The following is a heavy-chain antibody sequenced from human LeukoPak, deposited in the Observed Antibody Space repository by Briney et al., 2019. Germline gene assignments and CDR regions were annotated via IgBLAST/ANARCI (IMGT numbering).Heavy chain of an antibody. J-gene: IGHJ4*02. D-gene: IGHD2/OR15-2a*01. CDR2: MNPNSGNT. CDR1: GYTFTGYY. V-gene: IGHV1-8*02. CDR3: AITAVDPYYFGNFDY. Sequence: ASVKVSCKASGYTFTGYYMHWVRQATGQGLEWMGWMNPNSGNTGYAQKFQGRVTMTRNTSISTAYMELSSLRSEDTAVYYCAITAVDPYYFGNFDYWGQGTLVTVSS.